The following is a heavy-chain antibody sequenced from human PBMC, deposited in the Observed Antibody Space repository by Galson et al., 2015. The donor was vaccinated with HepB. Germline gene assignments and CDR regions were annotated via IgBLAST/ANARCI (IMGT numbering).Heavy chain of an antibody. CDR2: ISSSSSYT. CDR3: ARDFRALSGSYSYYYGMDV. D-gene: IGHD1-26*01. CDR1: GFTFSDYY. V-gene: IGHV3-11*05. J-gene: IGHJ6*02. Sequence: SLRLSCAASGFTFSDYYMSWIRQAPGKGLEWVSYISSSSSYTNYADSVKGRFTISRDNAKNSLYLQMSSLRAEDTAVYYCARDFRALSGSYSYYYGMDVWGQGTTVTVSS.